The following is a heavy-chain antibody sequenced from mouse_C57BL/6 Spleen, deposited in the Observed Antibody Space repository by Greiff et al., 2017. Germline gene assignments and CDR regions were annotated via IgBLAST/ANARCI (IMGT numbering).Heavy chain of an antibody. CDR3: TGLLSLYWYFDV. J-gene: IGHJ1*03. Sequence: EVKLVESVGGLVQPGGSMKLSCVASGFTFSNYWMNWVRQSPEKGLEWVAQISLKSDNYATHYAESVKGRFTISREDSTSSVYLRMSNLRAEDAGIDCGTGLLSLYWYFDVWGTGTTVTVSS. CDR2: ISLKSDNYAT. CDR1: GFTFSNYW. D-gene: IGHD2-10*01. V-gene: IGHV6-3*01.